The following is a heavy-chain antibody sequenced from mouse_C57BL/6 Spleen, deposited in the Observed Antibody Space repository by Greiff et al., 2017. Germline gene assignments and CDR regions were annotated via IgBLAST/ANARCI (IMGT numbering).Heavy chain of an antibody. Sequence: EVQVVESGGDLVKPGGSLKLSCAASGFTFSSYGMSWVRQTPDKRLEWVATISSGGSYTYYPDSVKGRFTISRDNAKNTLYLQMSSLKSEDTAMYYCARQRGYDPYFDHWGQGTTLTVSS. CDR3: ARQRGYDPYFDH. CDR2: ISSGGSYT. D-gene: IGHD2-10*02. CDR1: GFTFSSYG. V-gene: IGHV5-6*01. J-gene: IGHJ2*01.